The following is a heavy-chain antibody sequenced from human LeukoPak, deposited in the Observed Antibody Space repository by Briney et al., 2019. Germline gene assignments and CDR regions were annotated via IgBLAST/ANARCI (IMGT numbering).Heavy chain of an antibody. CDR2: IKSKSDGETT. J-gene: IGHJ4*02. V-gene: IGHV3-15*01. CDR1: GFTFTNVW. CDR3: TTDRGSV. Sequence: GGSLRLSCAASGFTFTNVWMSWVRQTPWKGLEWVGRIKSKSDGETTDCAAPVKGRFTISRDDAKTMVYLQMNSLKSEDTAVYYCTTDRGSVWGQGTLVTVSS.